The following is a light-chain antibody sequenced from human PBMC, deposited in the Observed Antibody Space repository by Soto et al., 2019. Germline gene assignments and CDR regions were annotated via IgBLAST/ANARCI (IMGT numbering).Light chain of an antibody. Sequence: DIQMTQSPSSLSASVGDRVTITCRASQSIRSYLNWYQQKPGKTPNLLIYAASSLQSGVPSRFSGSGSGTDFTLTISSLQPEDFATYYCQQSYNTPWTFGQGTKVEIK. CDR1: QSIRSY. CDR2: AAS. V-gene: IGKV1-39*01. CDR3: QQSYNTPWT. J-gene: IGKJ1*01.